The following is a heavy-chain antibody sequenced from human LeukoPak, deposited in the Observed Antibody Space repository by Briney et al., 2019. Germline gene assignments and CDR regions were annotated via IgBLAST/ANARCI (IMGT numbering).Heavy chain of an antibody. J-gene: IGHJ3*02. CDR3: ARDKGSDAFDI. Sequence: SETLSLTCTVSGGSISSYYWSWIRQPPGKGLEWIGYIYYSGSTNYNPSLKSRVTISVDTSKNQFSLKLSSVTAADTAVYYCARDKGSDAFDIWGQGTMVTVSS. CDR2: IYYSGST. CDR1: GGSISSYY. V-gene: IGHV4-59*01.